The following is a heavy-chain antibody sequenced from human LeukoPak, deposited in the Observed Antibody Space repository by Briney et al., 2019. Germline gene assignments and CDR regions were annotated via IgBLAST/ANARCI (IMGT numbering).Heavy chain of an antibody. D-gene: IGHD6-13*01. CDR3: AKDKSGYSSSSYYFDY. Sequence: GGSLRLSCAASGFSFSGFWMSWVRQAPGKGLEWVANIKQDGSETYSVDSVKGRFTVSRDNAKNSLYLQMNSLRAEDTALYYCAKDKSGYSSSSYYFDYWGQGTLVTVSS. V-gene: IGHV3-7*03. J-gene: IGHJ4*02. CDR1: GFSFSGFW. CDR2: IKQDGSET.